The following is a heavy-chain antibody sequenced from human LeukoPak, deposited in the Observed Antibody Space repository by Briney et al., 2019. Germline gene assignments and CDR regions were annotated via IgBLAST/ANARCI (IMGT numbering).Heavy chain of an antibody. V-gene: IGHV1-3*01. CDR2: INAGNGNT. CDR3: ARDGYSSGWYAVRDYYYYGMDV. J-gene: IGHJ6*02. CDR1: GYTFTIYA. D-gene: IGHD6-19*01. Sequence: ASVKVSCKASGYTFTIYAMHWVRQAPGQRLEWMGWINAGNGNTKYSQKFQGRVTITRDTSASTAYMELSSLRSEDTAVYYCARDGYSSGWYAVRDYYYYGMDVWGQGTTVTVSS.